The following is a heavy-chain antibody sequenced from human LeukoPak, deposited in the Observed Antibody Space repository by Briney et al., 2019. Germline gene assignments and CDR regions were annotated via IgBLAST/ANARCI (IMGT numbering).Heavy chain of an antibody. J-gene: IGHJ4*02. CDR1: GSTFSSYD. D-gene: IGHD3-3*01. V-gene: IGHV3-13*01. Sequence: GGSLRLSCAASGSTFSSYDMHWVRQATGKGLEWVSAIGTAGDTYYPGSVKGRFTISRENAKNSLYLQMNSLRAGDTAVYYCARDDALRGIDYWGQGTLVTVSS. CDR3: ARDDALRGIDY. CDR2: IGTAGDT.